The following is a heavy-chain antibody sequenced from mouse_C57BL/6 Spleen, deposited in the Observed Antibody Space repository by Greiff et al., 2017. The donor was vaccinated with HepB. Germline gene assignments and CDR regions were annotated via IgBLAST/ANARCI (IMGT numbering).Heavy chain of an antibody. CDR2: IDPSDSYT. Sequence: QVQLQQPGAELVKPGASVKLSCKASGYTFTSYWMQWVKQRPGQGLEWIGEIDPSDSYTNYNQKFKGKATLTVDTSSSTAYMQLSSLTSEDSAVYYCAYYYGGYWGQGTTRTVSS. CDR1: GYTFTSYW. V-gene: IGHV1-50*01. CDR3: AYYYGGY. J-gene: IGHJ2*01. D-gene: IGHD1-1*01.